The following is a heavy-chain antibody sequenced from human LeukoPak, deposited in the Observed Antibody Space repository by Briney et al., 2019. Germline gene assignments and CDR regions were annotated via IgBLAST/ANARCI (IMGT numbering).Heavy chain of an antibody. CDR2: IYTSGSI. CDR1: GFTFSSYA. Sequence: GSLRLSCAASGFTFSSYAMSWVRQAPGKGLEWIGRIYTSGSINYNPSLKSRVTMSVDTSKNQFSLKLSSVTAADTAVYYCARVGDGPYSGSYYRAFDIWGQGTMVTVSS. D-gene: IGHD1-26*01. CDR3: ARVGDGPYSGSYYRAFDI. V-gene: IGHV4-59*10. J-gene: IGHJ3*02.